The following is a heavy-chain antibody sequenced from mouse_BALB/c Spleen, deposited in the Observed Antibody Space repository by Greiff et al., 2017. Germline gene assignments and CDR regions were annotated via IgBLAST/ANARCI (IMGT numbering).Heavy chain of an antibody. D-gene: IGHD2-4*01. CDR1: GFTFSSYA. V-gene: IGHV5-6-5*01. CDR2: ISSGGST. CDR3: AAMISWFAY. J-gene: IGHJ3*01. Sequence: EVQLMESGGGLVKPGGSLKLSCAASGFTFSSYAMSWVRQTPEKRLEWVASISSGGSTYYPDSVKGRFTISRDNARNILYLQMSSLRSEDTAMYYCAAMISWFAYWGQGTLVTVSA.